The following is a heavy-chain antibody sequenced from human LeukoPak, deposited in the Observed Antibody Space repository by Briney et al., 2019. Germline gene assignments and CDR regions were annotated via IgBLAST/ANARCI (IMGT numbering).Heavy chain of an antibody. CDR1: GFTFSSYG. J-gene: IGHJ4*02. Sequence: GGSLRLSCAASGFTFSSYGMHWVRQAPGKGLEWVAVIWYDGSNKYYADSVKGRFTISRDNSKNTLYLQMNSLRAEDTAVYYCARDPVMIVAALDYWGQGTLVTVSS. CDR3: ARDPVMIVAALDY. CDR2: IWYDGSNK. D-gene: IGHD3-22*01. V-gene: IGHV3-33*01.